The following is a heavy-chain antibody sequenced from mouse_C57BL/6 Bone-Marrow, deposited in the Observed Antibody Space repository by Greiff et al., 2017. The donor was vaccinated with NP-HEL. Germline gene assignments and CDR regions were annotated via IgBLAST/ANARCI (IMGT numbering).Heavy chain of an antibody. D-gene: IGHD1-1*02. CDR2: IYPGGGYT. V-gene: IGHV1-63*01. CDR3: ARSGSTTYFDY. Sequence: VKLMESGAELVRPGTSVKMSCKASGYTFTNYWIGWAKQRPGHGLEWIGDIYPGGGYTNYNEKFKGKATLTADKSSSTAYMQFSSLTSEDSAIYYCARSGSTTYFDYWGQGTTLTVSS. CDR1: GYTFTNYW. J-gene: IGHJ2*01.